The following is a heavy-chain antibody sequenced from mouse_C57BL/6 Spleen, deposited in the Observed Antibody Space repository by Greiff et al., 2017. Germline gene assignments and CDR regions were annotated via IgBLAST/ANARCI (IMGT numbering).Heavy chain of an antibody. CDR2: INPSTGGT. Sequence: VQLQQSGPELVKPGASVKISCKASGYSFTGYYMNWVKQSPEKSLEWIGEINPSTGGTTYNQKFKAKATLTVDKSSSTAYMQLKSLTSEDSAVYYCVLYGSSYWYFDVWGTETTVTVSS. CDR3: VLYGSSYWYFDV. V-gene: IGHV1-42*01. CDR1: GYSFTGYY. J-gene: IGHJ1*03. D-gene: IGHD1-1*01.